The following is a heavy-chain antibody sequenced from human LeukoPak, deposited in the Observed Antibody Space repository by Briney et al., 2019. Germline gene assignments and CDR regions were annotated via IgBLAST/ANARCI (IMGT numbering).Heavy chain of an antibody. CDR1: GYTLTELS. V-gene: IGHV1-24*01. CDR3: ATGKIYSRFFDY. J-gene: IGHJ4*02. D-gene: IGHD5-18*01. Sequence: ASVEVSCKVSGYTLTELSMHWVRQAPGKGLEWMGGFDPEDGETIYAQKFQGRVTMTEDTSTDTAYMELSSLRSEDTAVYYCATGKIYSRFFDYWGQGTLVTVSS. CDR2: FDPEDGET.